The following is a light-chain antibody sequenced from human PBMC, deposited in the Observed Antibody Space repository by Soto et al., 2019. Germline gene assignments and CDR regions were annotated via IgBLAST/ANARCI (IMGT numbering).Light chain of an antibody. Sequence: QSALTQPASVSGSPGQSITISCTGTSSDVGGYNYVSWYQQHPGKAPKLMIYDVSNRPSGVSNRFSGSKSGNTASLTITGLPAEDEADYYCSSYTSSSTLDVVFGGRTKLTVL. V-gene: IGLV2-14*01. CDR3: SSYTSSSTLDVV. CDR2: DVS. CDR1: SSDVGGYNY. J-gene: IGLJ2*01.